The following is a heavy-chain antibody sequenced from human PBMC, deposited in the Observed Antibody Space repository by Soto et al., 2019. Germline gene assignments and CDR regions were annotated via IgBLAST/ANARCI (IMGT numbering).Heavy chain of an antibody. CDR1: GGSISSTTYY. V-gene: IGHV4-39*01. CDR3: ARGQRSAPFFDY. Sequence: SETLSLTCAVSGGSISSTTYYWAWIRQPPGKGLEWVATIYYSGATYYNPSLKSRLTISIDTSKNQFSLRLSSVTAADTAMYYCARGQRSAPFFDYCGQGALVTVSS. J-gene: IGHJ4*02. CDR2: IYYSGAT.